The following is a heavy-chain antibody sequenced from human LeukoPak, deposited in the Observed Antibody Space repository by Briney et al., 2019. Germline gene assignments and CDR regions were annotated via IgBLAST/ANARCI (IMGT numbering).Heavy chain of an antibody. J-gene: IGHJ5*02. V-gene: IGHV5-51*01. Sequence: GESLKISCKGSGYSFDTYWIGWGRQLPGKGLEWTMIIYPGDANTRYSPSFQGQVTISADKSISTVYLQWSSLKASDTATYYCARRGRSLEWFDPLGEGTMVTVSS. CDR1: GYSFDTYW. CDR3: ARRGRSLEWFDP. CDR2: IYPGDANT.